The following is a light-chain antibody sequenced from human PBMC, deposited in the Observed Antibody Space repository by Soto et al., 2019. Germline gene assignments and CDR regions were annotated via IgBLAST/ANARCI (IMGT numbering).Light chain of an antibody. CDR3: QQYYSSPPT. CDR2: RAS. Sequence: DIVMTQSPDSLAVSLGERATINCKSSQSIFYSSNNKTRSWYQQKAGQPPKLLIYRASTRESGVPDRFSGSGSGTDFTLTISSLQAEDVAVYYCQQYYSSPPTFGQGTKVEIK. V-gene: IGKV4-1*01. CDR1: QSIFYSSNNKT. J-gene: IGKJ1*01.